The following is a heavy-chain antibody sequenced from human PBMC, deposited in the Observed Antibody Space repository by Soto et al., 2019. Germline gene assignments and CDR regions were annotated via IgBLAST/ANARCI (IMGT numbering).Heavy chain of an antibody. CDR1: GYSFTSYW. D-gene: IGHD2-15*01. V-gene: IGHV5-10-1*01. Sequence: PGESLKISCKGSGYSFTSYWISWVRQMPGKGLEWMGRIDPSDSYTNYSPSFQGHVTISADKSISTAYLQWSSLKASDTAMYYCARTPAFSGPPPPLDYWGQGTLVTVSS. CDR3: ARTPAFSGPPPPLDY. J-gene: IGHJ4*02. CDR2: IDPSDSYT.